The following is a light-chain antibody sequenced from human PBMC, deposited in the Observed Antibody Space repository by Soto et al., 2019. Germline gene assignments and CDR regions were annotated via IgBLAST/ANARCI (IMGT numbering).Light chain of an antibody. CDR1: SSDVGGYDY. CDR3: SSYTSSNTV. V-gene: IGLV2-14*01. J-gene: IGLJ3*02. CDR2: EVN. Sequence: QSVLTQPASVSGSPGQSITISCTGTSSDVGGYDYVSWYQQHPGKVPKLMIYEVNNRPSGVSNRFSGSKSGNTASLTISGLQAEDEADYYCSSYTSSNTVFGGGTKLTVL.